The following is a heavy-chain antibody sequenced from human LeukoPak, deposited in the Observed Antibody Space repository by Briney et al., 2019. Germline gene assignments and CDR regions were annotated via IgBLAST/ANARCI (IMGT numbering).Heavy chain of an antibody. D-gene: IGHD4-17*01. J-gene: IGHJ3*02. CDR2: ISYDGSNR. CDR1: GFTFSSYA. CDR3: AREPETTEGDAFDI. V-gene: IGHV3-30-3*01. Sequence: EGSLRLSCAASGFTFSSYAMHWVRQAPGKGLEWVAVISYDGSNRYYADSVKGRFTISRDNSKNTLYLQMNSLRAEDTAVYYCAREPETTEGDAFDIWGQGTMVTVSS.